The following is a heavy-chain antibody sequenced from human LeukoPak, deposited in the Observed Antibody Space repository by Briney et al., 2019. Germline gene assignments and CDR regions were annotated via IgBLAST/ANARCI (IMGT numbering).Heavy chain of an antibody. D-gene: IGHD3-3*01. CDR3: ARGNYRDYDFWSGELNAFDI. CDR2: IIPIFGTA. CDR1: GGTFSSYA. Sequence: SVKVSCKASGGTFSSYAISWVRQAPGQGLEWMGGIIPIFGTANYAQKFHGSATITADESTSPAYLVLRSLRSEDTAVYYCARGNYRDYDFWSGELNAFDIWGQGTMVTVSS. J-gene: IGHJ3*02. V-gene: IGHV1-69*13.